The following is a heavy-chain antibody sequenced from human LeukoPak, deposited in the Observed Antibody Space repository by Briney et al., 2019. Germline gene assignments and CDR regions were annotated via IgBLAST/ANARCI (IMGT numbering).Heavy chain of an antibody. J-gene: IGHJ5*02. CDR1: GGSISYYY. D-gene: IGHD3-9*01. Sequence: SETLSLTCTVSGGSISYYYWTWIRQSPRKGLEWIGQIYYTGSTYYNPSLGRRVTISLDTSRIQFSLILTSVTAADTAVYYCARGGTYNDILSFDPWGQGTLVTVSS. V-gene: IGHV4-59*01. CDR2: IYYTGST. CDR3: ARGGTYNDILSFDP.